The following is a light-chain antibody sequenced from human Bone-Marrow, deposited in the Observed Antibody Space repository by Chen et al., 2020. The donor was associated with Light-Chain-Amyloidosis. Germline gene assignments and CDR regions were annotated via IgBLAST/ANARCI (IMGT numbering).Light chain of an antibody. CDR2: EDD. Sequence: NFLLIQPPYVSYSPGKTVIISCTRISGSIATNYVQWYRQRPGSSPTAVIYEDDQRPSGVPDRFSGSIDRSSNSASLTISGLKTEDEADYYCQSYQGSSQGVFGGGTKLTVL. J-gene: IGLJ3*02. V-gene: IGLV6-57*01. CDR3: QSYQGSSQGV. CDR1: SGSIATNY.